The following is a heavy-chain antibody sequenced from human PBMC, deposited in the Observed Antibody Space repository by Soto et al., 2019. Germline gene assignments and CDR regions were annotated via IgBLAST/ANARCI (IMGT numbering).Heavy chain of an antibody. J-gene: IGHJ1*01. Sequence: QLQLQESGPGLVKPSETLSLTCTVSGGSISTSYHWGWIRQPPGKGLEWIGSIYYTGSTYYNPSLKSRVTISVHTSKNQFPLKLSSVTAADTAVYYCATVWFGESQHWGEGTLVTVSS. D-gene: IGHD3-10*01. CDR3: ATVWFGESQH. CDR1: GGSISTSYH. V-gene: IGHV4-39*01. CDR2: IYYTGST.